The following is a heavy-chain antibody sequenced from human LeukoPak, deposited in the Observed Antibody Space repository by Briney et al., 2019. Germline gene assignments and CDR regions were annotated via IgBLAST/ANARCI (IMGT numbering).Heavy chain of an antibody. CDR2: ISSSSSTI. V-gene: IGHV3-48*04. CDR1: GFTFSSYS. Sequence: PGGSLRLSCAASGFTFSSYSMNWVRQAPGRGLEWVLYISSSSSTIYYADSVKGRFTISRDNAKNSLYLQMDSLRAEDTAVYYCARMGVYNWNDRWGQGTLVTVSS. J-gene: IGHJ5*02. D-gene: IGHD6-13*01. CDR3: ARMGVYNWNDR.